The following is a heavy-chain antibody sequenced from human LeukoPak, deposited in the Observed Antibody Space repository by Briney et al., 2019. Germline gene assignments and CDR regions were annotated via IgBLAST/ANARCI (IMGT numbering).Heavy chain of an antibody. CDR2: IWYDGSNK. CDR3: ARWSIVGIIYYYYMDV. Sequence: GRSLRLSCAASGFTFSSHGIHWVRQAPGKGLEWVAVIWYDGSNKYYADSVKGRFTISRDNSKNTLYLQMNSLRAEDTAVYYCARWSIVGIIYYYYMDVWGKGTTVTVSS. J-gene: IGHJ6*03. D-gene: IGHD4-23*01. CDR1: GFTFSSHG. V-gene: IGHV3-33*01.